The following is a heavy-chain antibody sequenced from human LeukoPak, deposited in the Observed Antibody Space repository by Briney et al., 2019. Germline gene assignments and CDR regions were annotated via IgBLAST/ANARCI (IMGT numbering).Heavy chain of an antibody. Sequence: GASVRVSYKAFGYTFTGYYMHGVRQAPGQRLEWRGWINPNSGGTNYAQKFQGRVTMNRDTSISTAYMELSRLRSDDTAVYYCARSGIAVAVVFWGQGTLVTVSS. CDR1: GYTFTGYY. CDR2: INPNSGGT. J-gene: IGHJ4*02. CDR3: ARSGIAVAVVF. V-gene: IGHV1-2*02. D-gene: IGHD6-19*01.